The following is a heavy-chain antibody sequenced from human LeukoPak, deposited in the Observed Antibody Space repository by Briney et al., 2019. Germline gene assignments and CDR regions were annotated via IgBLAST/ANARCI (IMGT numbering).Heavy chain of an antibody. J-gene: IGHJ6*03. V-gene: IGHV4-59*01. Sequence: SETLSLTCTVSGGSISSYYWSWIRQPPGKGLEWIGYYSGSTNYNPSLKSRVTISVDTSKNQFSLKLSSVTAADTAVYYCARAPGYCRSTICYADYYYYYYMDVWGKGTTVTVSS. CDR3: ARAPGYCRSTICYADYYYYYYMDV. D-gene: IGHD2-2*01. CDR2: YYSGST. CDR1: GGSISSYY.